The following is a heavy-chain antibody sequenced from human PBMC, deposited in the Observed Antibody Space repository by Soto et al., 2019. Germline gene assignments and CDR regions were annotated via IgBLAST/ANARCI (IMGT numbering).Heavy chain of an antibody. CDR2: IIPIFGTA. J-gene: IGHJ6*02. CDR3: GFVVVVADTARYYYYYDGMDV. Sequence: QVQLVQSGAEVKKPGSSVKVSCNASGGNFRSYAISWVRQAPGQGLEWMGGIIPIFGTANYAQKFQGRVTITVYESTSTAYMELSSLRSEDTAVYYCGFVVVVADTARYYYYYDGMDVGGQGTTVT. D-gene: IGHD2-15*01. CDR1: GGNFRSYA. V-gene: IGHV1-69*01.